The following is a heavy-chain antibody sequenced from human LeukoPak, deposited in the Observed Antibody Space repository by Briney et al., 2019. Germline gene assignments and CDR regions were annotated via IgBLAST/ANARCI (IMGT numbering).Heavy chain of an antibody. CDR2: IYTSGST. J-gene: IGHJ2*01. Sequence: SETLSLTCTVSGGSISSGSYYWSWIRQPAGKGLEWIGRIYTSGSTNYNPSLKSRVTIPVDTSKNQFSLKLSSVTAADTAVYYCARTSSSGYYWYFDLWGRGTLVTVSS. CDR3: ARTSSSGYYWYFDL. D-gene: IGHD3-22*01. V-gene: IGHV4-61*02. CDR1: GGSISSGSYY.